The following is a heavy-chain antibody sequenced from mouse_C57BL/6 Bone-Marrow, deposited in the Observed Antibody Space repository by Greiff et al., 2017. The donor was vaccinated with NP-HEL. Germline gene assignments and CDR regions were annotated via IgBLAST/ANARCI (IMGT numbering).Heavy chain of an antibody. D-gene: IGHD1-1*01. CDR1: GYTFTSYG. CDR2: IYPRSGNT. CDR3: ARAYYYGSSLYFDY. J-gene: IGHJ2*01. V-gene: IGHV1-81*01. Sequence: QVQLQQSGAELARPGASVKLSCKASGYTFTSYGISWVKQRTGQGLEWIGEIYPRSGNTYYNEKFKGKATLTADKSSSTAYMELRSLTSEDSAVYFCARAYYYGSSLYFDYWGQGTTLTVSS.